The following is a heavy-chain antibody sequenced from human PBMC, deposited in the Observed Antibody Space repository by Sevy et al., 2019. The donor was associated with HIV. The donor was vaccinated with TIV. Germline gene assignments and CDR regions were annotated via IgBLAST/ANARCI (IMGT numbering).Heavy chain of an antibody. Sequence: GGSLRLSCAASGFTFSSYAMSWVRQAPGKGLEWVSGISGSGGRTYYADSVKGRFTISRDNSKNTLYLQMKSLRAEDTAVYYCANLGTSYYESSSCYYQAPFDYWGQGTLVTVSS. D-gene: IGHD3-22*01. CDR3: ANLGTSYYESSSCYYQAPFDY. CDR2: ISGSGGRT. J-gene: IGHJ4*02. CDR1: GFTFSSYA. V-gene: IGHV3-23*01.